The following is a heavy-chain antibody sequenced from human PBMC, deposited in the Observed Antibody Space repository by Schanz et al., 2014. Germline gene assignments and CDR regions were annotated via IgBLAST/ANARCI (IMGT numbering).Heavy chain of an antibody. D-gene: IGHD6-19*01. CDR3: ARGGYSSGWYDRDIAHFDY. Sequence: QVQLVQSEAEVKKPGSSVKVSCKASGGTFSSYTISWVRQAPGQGLEWMGWISPYNGNTNYAPKVQGRVTVTTDTSTSTVYMELRSLTSDDTAVYYCARGGYSSGWYDRDIAHFDYWGQGTLVTVSS. CDR1: GGTFSSYT. V-gene: IGHV1-18*01. CDR2: ISPYNGNT. J-gene: IGHJ4*02.